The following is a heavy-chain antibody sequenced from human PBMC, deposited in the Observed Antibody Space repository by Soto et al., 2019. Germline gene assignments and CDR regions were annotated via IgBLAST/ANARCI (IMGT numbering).Heavy chain of an antibody. CDR2: MHYSGST. CDR1: GGSISSSSYY. Sequence: PSETLSLTCTVSGGSISSSSYYWGWIRQPPGKGLEWIGSMHYSGSTYYNPSLKSRVTISVDTSKNQFSLKLSSVTAADTAVYYCNYYDSSYHYRFDYWGQGTLVTVSS. CDR3: NYYDSSYHYRFDY. J-gene: IGHJ4*02. V-gene: IGHV4-39*01. D-gene: IGHD3-22*01.